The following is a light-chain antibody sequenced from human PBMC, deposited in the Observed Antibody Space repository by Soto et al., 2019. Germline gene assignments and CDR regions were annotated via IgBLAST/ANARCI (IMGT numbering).Light chain of an antibody. CDR2: GAS. J-gene: IGKJ3*01. V-gene: IGKV3-20*01. CDR1: QSVSSSY. CDR3: QHYGSSPPGWIT. Sequence: EIVLTQSPGTLSLSPGERATLSCRASQSVSSSYLAWYQQKPGQAPRLLIYGASSRATGIPDRFSGSGSGTDFTLTISRLEPEDFAVYYGQHYGSSPPGWITFGPGTKVDIK.